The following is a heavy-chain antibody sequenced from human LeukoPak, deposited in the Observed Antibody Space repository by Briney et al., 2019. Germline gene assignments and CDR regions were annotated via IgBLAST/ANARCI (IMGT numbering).Heavy chain of an antibody. V-gene: IGHV1-2*02. Sequence: ASVKVSCKASGYTFTGYYMQWVRQAPGQGLEWMGWINPNNGGTNYAQRFQGRVTMTRDTSISTAYMELSNLRPDDTAVYYCASYDCSGGSCYRGYGMDVWGQGTTVTVSS. CDR3: ASYDCSGGSCYRGYGMDV. CDR1: GYTFTGYY. J-gene: IGHJ6*02. CDR2: INPNNGGT. D-gene: IGHD2-15*01.